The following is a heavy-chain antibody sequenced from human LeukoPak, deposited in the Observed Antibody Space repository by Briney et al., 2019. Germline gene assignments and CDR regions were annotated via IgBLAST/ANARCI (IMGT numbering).Heavy chain of an antibody. Sequence: PSETLSLTWTVSGGSISSSSYYWGWIRQPPGKGLEWIGSIYYSGSTYYNPSLKSRVTISVDTSKNQFSLKLSSVTAADTAVYYCAREIVVVPAARWFDPWGQGTLVTVSS. J-gene: IGHJ5*02. D-gene: IGHD2-2*01. V-gene: IGHV4-39*07. CDR1: GGSISSSSYY. CDR2: IYYSGST. CDR3: AREIVVVPAARWFDP.